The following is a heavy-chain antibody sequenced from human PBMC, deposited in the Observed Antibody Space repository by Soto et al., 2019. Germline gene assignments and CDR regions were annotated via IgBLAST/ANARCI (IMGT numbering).Heavy chain of an antibody. CDR2: ISSSSTI. CDR3: TRDGKSVVPAASGEHSYYYYGMDV. J-gene: IGHJ6*02. Sequence: GGSLRLSCAASGFTFSSYRMNWVRQAPGKGLEWVSYISSSSTIYYADSVKGRITITRDNAKKSLYMQMNSLRDEDTAMYCRTRDGKSVVPAASGEHSYYYYGMDVWGQGTTVTVSS. D-gene: IGHD2-2*01. V-gene: IGHV3-48*02. CDR1: GFTFSSYR.